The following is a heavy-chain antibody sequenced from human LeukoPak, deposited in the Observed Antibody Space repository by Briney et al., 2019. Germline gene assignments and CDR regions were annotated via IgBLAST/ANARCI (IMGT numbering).Heavy chain of an antibody. CDR2: ISSSSYT. CDR3: ARDLSSGWYGSDY. Sequence: GGSLRLSCAASGFTFSDCYMSWIRQAPGKGLEWVSYISSSSYTNYADSVKGRFTISRDNAKNSLYLQMNSLRAEDTAVYYCARDLSSGWYGSDYWGQGTLVTVSS. D-gene: IGHD6-19*01. J-gene: IGHJ4*02. V-gene: IGHV3-11*06. CDR1: GFTFSDCY.